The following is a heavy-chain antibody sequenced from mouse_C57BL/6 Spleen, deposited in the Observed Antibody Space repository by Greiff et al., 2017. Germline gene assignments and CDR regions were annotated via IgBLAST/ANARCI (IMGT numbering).Heavy chain of an antibody. Sequence: VQLQQSGAELVKPGASVKISCKASGYAFSSYWMNWVKQRPGKGLEWIGQIYPGDGDTNYNGKFKGKATLTADKSSSTAYMQLSSLTSEDSAVYFCALNWDSYYAMDYWGQGTSVTVSS. CDR3: ALNWDSYYAMDY. CDR2: IYPGDGDT. V-gene: IGHV1-80*01. J-gene: IGHJ4*01. CDR1: GYAFSSYW. D-gene: IGHD4-1*01.